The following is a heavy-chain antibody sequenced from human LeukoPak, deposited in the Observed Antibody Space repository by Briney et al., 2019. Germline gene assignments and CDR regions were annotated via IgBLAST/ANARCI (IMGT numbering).Heavy chain of an antibody. CDR1: GFTFSTYW. CDR2: IKPDGTEE. V-gene: IGHV3-7*05. CDR3: AKPSRSSSNEY. Sequence: GSLRLSCAASGFTFSTYWMTWARQAPGKGLEWVATIKPDGTEEYYVDSVKGRFTISRDNAKHSLYLQMNSLRAEDTAVYYCAKPSRSSSNEYWGQGTLVTVSS. J-gene: IGHJ4*02. D-gene: IGHD6-13*01.